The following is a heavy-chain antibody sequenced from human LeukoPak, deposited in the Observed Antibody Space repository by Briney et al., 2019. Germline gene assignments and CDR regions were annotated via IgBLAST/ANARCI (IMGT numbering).Heavy chain of an antibody. CDR1: GGSISGYH. CDR3: AGDTTFGVVAGYFDY. J-gene: IGHJ4*02. D-gene: IGHD3-3*01. Sequence: PSETLSLTCTVSGGSISGYHWSWIRQAPGKGLEWIGYIYYSGSTNYNPSLQSRVTFSVDTSKNQFSLNLNSVTAADTAVYYCAGDTTFGVVAGYFDYWGQGTLVTVSS. V-gene: IGHV4-59*12. CDR2: IYYSGST.